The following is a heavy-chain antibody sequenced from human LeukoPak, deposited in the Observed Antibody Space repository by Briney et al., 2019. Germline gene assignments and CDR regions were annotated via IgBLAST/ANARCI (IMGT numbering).Heavy chain of an antibody. CDR2: ISSSSSYI. J-gene: IGHJ4*02. V-gene: IGHV3-21*01. CDR1: GFTFSSYS. D-gene: IGHD3-10*01. CDR3: ARVNLVRGSYYFDY. Sequence: GGSLRLSCAASGFTFSSYSMNWVRQAPGKGLEWVSSISSSSSYIYYADSVKGRFTISRDNAKSSLYLQMNSLRAEDTAVYYCARVNLVRGSYYFDYWGQGTLVTVSS.